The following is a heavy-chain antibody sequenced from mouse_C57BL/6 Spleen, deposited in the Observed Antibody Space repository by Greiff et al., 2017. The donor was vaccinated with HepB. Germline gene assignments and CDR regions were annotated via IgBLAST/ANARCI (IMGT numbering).Heavy chain of an antibody. CDR3: ARGSNYVRYAMDY. V-gene: IGHV1-64*01. J-gene: IGHJ4*01. CDR1: GYTFTSYW. D-gene: IGHD2-5*01. Sequence: QVQLQQSGAELVKPGASVKLSCKASGYTFTSYWMHWVKQRPGQGLEWIGMIHPNSGSTNYNEKFKSKATLTVDKSSSTAYMQLSSLTSEDSAVYYCARGSNYVRYAMDYWGQGTSVTVAS. CDR2: IHPNSGST.